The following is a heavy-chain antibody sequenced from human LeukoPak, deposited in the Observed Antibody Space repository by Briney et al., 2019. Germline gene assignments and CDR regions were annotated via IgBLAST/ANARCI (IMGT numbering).Heavy chain of an antibody. CDR3: ARDRITVLRFLEWLSQYYYGMDV. CDR2: ISAYNGNT. CDR1: GYTFTSYG. D-gene: IGHD3-3*01. V-gene: IGHV1-18*01. J-gene: IGHJ6*02. Sequence: ASVKVSCKASGYTFTSYGISWVRQAPGQGLGWMGWISAYNGNTNYAQKLQGRVTMTTDTSTSTAYMELRSLRSDDTAVYYCARDRITVLRFLEWLSQYYYGMDVWGQGTTVTVSS.